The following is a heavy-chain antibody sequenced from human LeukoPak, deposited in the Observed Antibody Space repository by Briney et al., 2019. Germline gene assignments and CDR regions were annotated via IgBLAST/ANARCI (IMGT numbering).Heavy chain of an antibody. CDR1: GITLSSYH. J-gene: IGHJ6*02. D-gene: IGHD3-10*01. Sequence: GGSLRLSCAASGITLSSYHMYWVRQAPGKGLEWVSSITSSDTYKFYADSVKGRFTISRDNAEKSLYLQMNSLRAEDTAVYYCARMKSGSYGMDVWGPGTTVTVS. CDR2: ITSSDTYK. V-gene: IGHV3-21*01. CDR3: ARMKSGSYGMDV.